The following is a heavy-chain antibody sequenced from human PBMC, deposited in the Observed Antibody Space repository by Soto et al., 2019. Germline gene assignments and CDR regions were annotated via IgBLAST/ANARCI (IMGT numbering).Heavy chain of an antibody. Sequence: GVLRLSCAASGFTFSSYWMSWVRQAAGKGLQWVANINRDGNEKYYVDSLKGRFTISRDNAENSLYLQMNTLRAEDTAVYYCARAPDGSGSYYYFDGWGQGTLVTVSS. D-gene: IGHD3-22*01. J-gene: IGHJ4*02. CDR1: GFTFSSYW. CDR3: ARAPDGSGSYYYFDG. V-gene: IGHV3-7*03. CDR2: INRDGNEK.